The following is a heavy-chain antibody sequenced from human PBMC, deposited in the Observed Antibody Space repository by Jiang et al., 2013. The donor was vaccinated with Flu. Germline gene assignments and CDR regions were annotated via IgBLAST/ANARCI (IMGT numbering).Heavy chain of an antibody. D-gene: IGHD3-16*01. CDR2: IIPILGIA. CDR1: GGTFSSYA. J-gene: IGHJ6*02. Sequence: GAEVKKPGSSVKVSCKASGGTFSSYAISWVRQAPGQGLEWMGRIIPILGIANYAQKFQGRVTITADKSTSTAYMELSSLRSEDTAVYYCASKSFVNGRPPGAYGMDVWGQGTTVTVSS. CDR3: ASKSFVNGRPPGAYGMDV. V-gene: IGHV1-69*04.